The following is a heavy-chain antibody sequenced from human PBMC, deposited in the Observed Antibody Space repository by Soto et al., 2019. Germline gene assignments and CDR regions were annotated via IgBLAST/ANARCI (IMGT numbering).Heavy chain of an antibody. D-gene: IGHD4-4*01. J-gene: IGHJ4*02. CDR3: AKAPNGVTISYYFDY. Sequence: PVGSLRLSCAASGFTFSSYAMSWVRQAPGKGLEWVSAISGSGGSTYYADSVKGRFTISRDNSKNTLYLQMNSLRAEDTAVYYCAKAPNGVTISYYFDYWGQGTLVTVSS. CDR2: ISGSGGST. CDR1: GFTFSSYA. V-gene: IGHV3-23*01.